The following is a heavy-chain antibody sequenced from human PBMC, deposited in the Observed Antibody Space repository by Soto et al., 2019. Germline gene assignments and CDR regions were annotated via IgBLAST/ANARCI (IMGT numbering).Heavy chain of an antibody. V-gene: IGHV1-69*15. D-gene: IGHD6-13*01. CDR3: ARELPPAPGSFREDALDI. J-gene: IGHJ3*02. CDR2: IIPIFGTT. CDR1: GGTFSNYA. Sequence: QVQLVQSGAELKKPGSSVKVSCQASGGTFSNYAISWVRRAPGQGLEGMGKIIPIFGTTNYAQNFRGRVTITAAEYTTTAYMELSSLRSGDTALSYCARELPPAPGSFREDALDIWGQGTMITVSS.